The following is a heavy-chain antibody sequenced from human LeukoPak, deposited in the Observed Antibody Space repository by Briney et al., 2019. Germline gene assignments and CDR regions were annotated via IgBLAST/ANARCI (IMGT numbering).Heavy chain of an antibody. D-gene: IGHD2-2*02. Sequence: SVKVSCKASGGTFSSYAISWVRQAPGQGLEWMGGIIPIFGTANYAQKFQGRVTITADESTSTAYMELSSLRSEDTAVYYCARGVVVVPAAIGGGYFYYYYMDVWGKGTTVTVSS. V-gene: IGHV1-69*13. CDR1: GGTFSSYA. J-gene: IGHJ6*03. CDR3: ARGVVVVPAAIGGGYFYYYYMDV. CDR2: IIPIFGTA.